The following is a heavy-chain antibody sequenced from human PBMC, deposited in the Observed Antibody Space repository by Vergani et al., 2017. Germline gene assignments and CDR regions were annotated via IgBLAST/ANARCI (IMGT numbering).Heavy chain of an antibody. J-gene: IGHJ5*01. CDR3: ASARCIETCYMSNWLDS. CDR1: GFSFNSYW. CDR2: IKSDGSIT. Sequence: DVHLAESGGGFFQPGGSLRLSCSASGFSFNSYWMHWVRHVPGKGLLWVSRIKSDGSITAYADSVKGRFTISGDNAQNTLYLQMNSLRVEDTGVYYCASARCIETCYMSNWLDSWGQGTLVTVSS. V-gene: IGHV3-74*03. D-gene: IGHD3-9*01.